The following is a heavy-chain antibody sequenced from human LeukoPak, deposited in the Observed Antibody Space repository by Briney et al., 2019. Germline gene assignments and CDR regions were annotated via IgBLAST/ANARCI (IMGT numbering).Heavy chain of an antibody. J-gene: IGHJ4*02. CDR1: GGSFSGYY. Sequence: SETLSLTCAVYGGSFSGYYWGWIRQPPGKGLEWIGEINHSGSTNYNPSLKSRVTISVDTSKNQFSLKLSSVTAADTAVYYCARGPPYDSSGYYVYWGQGTLVTVSS. V-gene: IGHV4-34*01. CDR3: ARGPPYDSSGYYVY. D-gene: IGHD3-22*01. CDR2: INHSGST.